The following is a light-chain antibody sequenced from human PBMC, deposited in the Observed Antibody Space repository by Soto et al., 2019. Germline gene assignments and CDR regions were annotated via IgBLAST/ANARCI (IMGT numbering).Light chain of an antibody. CDR3: QQYNTYSWT. CDR1: QSIKSW. V-gene: IGKV1-5*03. J-gene: IGKJ1*01. CDR2: EAS. Sequence: DIQMTPSPSTLSASVVARATIPGRASQSIKSWLAWYQQKPGKAPKLLIYEASSLESGVPSRFGGSGSGTEFTLTISSLQPDDFATYYCQQYNTYSWTFGQGTKVDIK.